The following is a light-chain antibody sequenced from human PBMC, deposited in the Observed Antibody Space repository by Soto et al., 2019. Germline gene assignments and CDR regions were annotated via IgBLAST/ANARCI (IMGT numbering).Light chain of an antibody. CDR2: ENN. V-gene: IGLV1-51*02. J-gene: IGLJ1*01. Sequence: SVLTQPPSVSAAPGQKVTTSCSGSSSNIGDNYVSWYQQLPGTAPKLLIYENNRRPSGIPDRFSGSKSGTSATLGITGLRTGDEADYYCGTWDSSLSAGYVFGTGTKVTVL. CDR1: SSNIGDNY. CDR3: GTWDSSLSAGYV.